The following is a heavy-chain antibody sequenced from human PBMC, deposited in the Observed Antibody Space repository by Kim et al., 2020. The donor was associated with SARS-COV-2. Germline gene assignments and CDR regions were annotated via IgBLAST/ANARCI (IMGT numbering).Heavy chain of an antibody. J-gene: IGHJ4*02. D-gene: IGHD6-13*01. CDR1: GFTFSDHY. V-gene: IGHV3-11*03. CDR2: INGGGDLT. Sequence: GGSLRLSCAASGFTFSDHYMSWVRQAPGKGLEWIAMINGGGDLTNYADSVKGRFTISRDNASNSLFLQLSGLRADDTAVYFCARLAAAGTFELDYWGQGT. CDR3: ARLAAAGTFELDY.